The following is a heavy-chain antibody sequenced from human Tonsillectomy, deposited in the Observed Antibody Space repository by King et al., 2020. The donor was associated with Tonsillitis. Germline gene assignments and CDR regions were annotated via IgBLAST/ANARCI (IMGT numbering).Heavy chain of an antibody. V-gene: IGHV4-34*01. J-gene: IGHJ4*02. CDR2: INHSGAT. D-gene: IGHD1-1*01. CDR1: GGSFSTDY. Sequence: VQLQQWGAGLLKPSETLSLSCAVYGGSFSTDYWNWIRQPPGKGLEWIATINHSGATNFNPSLKSRVTLSIDASRNHFSLNLTSVTAADTAFYYCARGWTPFYFDYWGPGTLVAVSS. CDR3: ARGWTPFYFDY.